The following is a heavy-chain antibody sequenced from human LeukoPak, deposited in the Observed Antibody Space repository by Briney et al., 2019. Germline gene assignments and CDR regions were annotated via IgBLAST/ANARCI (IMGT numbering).Heavy chain of an antibody. V-gene: IGHV1-69*04. CDR3: AIPYSSEHY. D-gene: IGHD6-19*01. CDR2: IIPILGIA. CDR1: GGTFSSYA. Sequence: GASVKVSCKASGGTFSSYAISWVRQAPGQGLEWMGRIIPILGIANYAQKFQGRVTITADRSTSTAYMELSSLRSEDTAVYYCAIPYSSEHYWGQGTLVTVSS. J-gene: IGHJ4*02.